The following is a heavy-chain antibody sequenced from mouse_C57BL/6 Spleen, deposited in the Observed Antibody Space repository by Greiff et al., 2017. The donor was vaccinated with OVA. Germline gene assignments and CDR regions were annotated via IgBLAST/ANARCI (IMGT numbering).Heavy chain of an antibody. J-gene: IGHJ4*01. CDR3: ASHYYSNSYYAMDY. V-gene: IGHV1-4*01. Sequence: QVQLQQSGAELARPGASVKMSCKASGYTFTSYTMHWVKQRPGQGLEWIGYINPSSGYTKYNQKFKDKATLTADKSSSTAYMQLSSLTSEDSAVYYCASHYYSNSYYAMDYWGQGTSVTVSS. CDR1: GYTFTSYT. D-gene: IGHD2-5*01. CDR2: INPSSGYT.